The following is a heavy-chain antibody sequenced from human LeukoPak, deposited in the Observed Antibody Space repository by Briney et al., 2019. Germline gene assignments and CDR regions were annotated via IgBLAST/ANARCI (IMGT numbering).Heavy chain of an antibody. CDR3: ARDKGGYNYEYYFDS. D-gene: IGHD5-18*01. Sequence: GGSLRLSCAASGFTFSSYSMNWVRQAPGKGLEWVASISTGSSYKYYADLVMGRFTISGDNAENSLYLQMNSLRAEDTAVYFCARDKGGYNYEYYFDSWGQGALVTVSS. V-gene: IGHV3-21*01. J-gene: IGHJ4*02. CDR1: GFTFSSYS. CDR2: ISTGSSYK.